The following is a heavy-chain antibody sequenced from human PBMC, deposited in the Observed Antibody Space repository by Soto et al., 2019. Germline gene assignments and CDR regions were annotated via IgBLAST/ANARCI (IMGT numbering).Heavy chain of an antibody. CDR2: IYHSGST. D-gene: IGHD6-19*01. V-gene: IGHV4-30-2*01. Sequence: SETLSLTCAVSGGSISSGGYSWSWIRQPPGKGLEWIGYIYHSGSTYYNPSLKSRVTISVDRSRNQFSLKLSSVTAADTAVYYCASYSSGWYDVSYWGQGTLVTVSS. CDR1: GGSISSGGYS. CDR3: ASYSSGWYDVSY. J-gene: IGHJ4*02.